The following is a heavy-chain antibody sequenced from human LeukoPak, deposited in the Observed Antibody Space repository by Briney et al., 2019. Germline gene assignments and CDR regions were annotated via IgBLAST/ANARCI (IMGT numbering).Heavy chain of an antibody. CDR1: GFTFSSYG. D-gene: IGHD6-6*01. CDR2: IWYDGSNK. Sequence: PGRSLRLSCAASGFTFSSYGMHWVRQAPGKGLEWVAVIWYDGSNKYYADSVKGRFTISRDNSKNTLYLQMNSLRAKDTAVYYCARGTNRDLIAARPPDYWGQGTLVTVSS. CDR3: ARGTNRDLIAARPPDY. J-gene: IGHJ4*02. V-gene: IGHV3-33*01.